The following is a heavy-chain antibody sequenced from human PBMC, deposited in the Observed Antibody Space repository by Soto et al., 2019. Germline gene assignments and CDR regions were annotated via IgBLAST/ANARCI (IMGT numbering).Heavy chain of an antibody. D-gene: IGHD1-7*01. CDR2: IYYSGST. J-gene: IGHJ4*02. V-gene: IGHV4-59*01. Sequence: PSETLSLTSTVSGGSISSYYWSWIRQPPGKGLEWIGYIYYSGSTNYNPSLESRVTISVDTSKNQFSLKLSSVTAADTAVYYCARGNWNYGGGFDYWGQGTLVTVSS. CDR3: ARGNWNYGGGFDY. CDR1: GGSISSYY.